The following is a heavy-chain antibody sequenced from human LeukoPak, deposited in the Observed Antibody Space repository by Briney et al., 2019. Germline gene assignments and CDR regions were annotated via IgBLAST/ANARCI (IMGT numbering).Heavy chain of an antibody. CDR2: ISYDGSNK. CDR1: GFTFSSYG. D-gene: IGHD4-17*01. CDR3: AKEVRTTVTTMGMDV. V-gene: IGHV3-30*18. Sequence: GSLRLSCAASGFTFSSYGMHWVRQAPGKGLEWVAVISYDGSNKYYADSVKGRFTISRDNSKNTLYLQMNSLRAEDTAVYYCAKEVRTTVTTMGMDVWGQGTTVTVSS. J-gene: IGHJ6*02.